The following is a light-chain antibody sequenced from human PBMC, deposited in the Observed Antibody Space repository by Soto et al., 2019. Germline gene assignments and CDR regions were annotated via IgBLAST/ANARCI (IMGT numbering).Light chain of an antibody. J-gene: IGLJ1*01. CDR1: SSNVGENF. Sequence: QSVLTQPPSVSAAPGQKVSMSCSGSSSNVGENFVAWYQHLPGTAPRLMIYEVSNRPSGVSNRFSGSKSGNTASLTISGLQAEDEGDYYCSSYISSSTPYVFGTGTKVTVL. CDR3: SSYISSSTPYV. CDR2: EVS. V-gene: IGLV2-14*01.